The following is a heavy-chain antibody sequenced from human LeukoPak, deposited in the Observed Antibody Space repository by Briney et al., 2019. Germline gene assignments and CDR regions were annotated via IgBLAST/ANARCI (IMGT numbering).Heavy chain of an antibody. D-gene: IGHD5-24*01. CDR1: GGSLTTGHYY. Sequence: PSQTLSLTCTVSGGSLTTGHYYWTWIRQHPGKGLEWIGYIHPSGITDYNPSLQSRVTMSLDTSQNQFSLKLTSVTAADTAIYYCARGQDAFKTGYWGQGTLVTVSS. CDR2: IHPSGIT. J-gene: IGHJ4*02. CDR3: ARGQDAFKTGY. V-gene: IGHV4-31*03.